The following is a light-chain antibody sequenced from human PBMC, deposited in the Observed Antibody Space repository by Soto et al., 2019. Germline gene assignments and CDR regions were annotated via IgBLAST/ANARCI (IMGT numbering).Light chain of an antibody. V-gene: IGKV3-20*01. J-gene: IGKJ2*01. CDR3: HQSGSSRYT. Sequence: EIVLTQSPGTLSLSPGERATLSCRASQSVSSSYLAWYQQKPGQAPRLFIYGTSSRATGIPDRFSGSGSGTDFTLTISRLEPEDFAVYYCHQSGSSRYTFGQGTKLEIK. CDR1: QSVSSSY. CDR2: GTS.